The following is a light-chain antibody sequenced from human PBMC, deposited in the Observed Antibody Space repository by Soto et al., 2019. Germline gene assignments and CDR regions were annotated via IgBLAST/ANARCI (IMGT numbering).Light chain of an antibody. J-gene: IGKJ2*01. CDR1: QSVSSN. Sequence: EIGMTQSPATLSVSPGESATLSCRASQSVSSNLAWYQQTPCQAHRLLIYVASTRSTGIPARFSGSGSGTEFAPTISSLESEDFGVYYCQQYNNWPPYTFGKGTKVEVK. V-gene: IGKV3-15*01. CDR3: QQYNNWPPYT. CDR2: VAS.